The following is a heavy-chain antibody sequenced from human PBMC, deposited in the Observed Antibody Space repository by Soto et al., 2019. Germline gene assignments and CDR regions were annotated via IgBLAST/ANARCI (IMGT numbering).Heavy chain of an antibody. CDR3: TLSGRWYARAFDY. J-gene: IGHJ4*02. CDR2: INHSGST. CDR1: GGSFSGYY. Sequence: QVQLQQWGAGLLKPSETLSLTCAVYGGSFSGYYWSWIRQPPGKGLEWIGEINHSGSTNYNPSLKSRVTISVDTSKNQFSLKLSSVTAADTAVYYCTLSGRWYARAFDYWGQGTLVTVSS. V-gene: IGHV4-34*01. D-gene: IGHD2-15*01.